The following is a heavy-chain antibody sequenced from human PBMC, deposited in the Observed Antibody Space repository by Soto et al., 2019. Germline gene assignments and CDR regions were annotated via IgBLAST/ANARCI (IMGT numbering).Heavy chain of an antibody. CDR2: ISGSGGST. V-gene: IGHV3-23*01. CDR1: GFTFSSYA. D-gene: IGHD4-17*01. J-gene: IGHJ6*03. Sequence: GGSLRLSCAVSGFTFSSYAMSWVRQAPGKGLEWVSAISGSGGSTYYADSVKGRFTISRDNSKNTLYLQMNSLRAEDTAVYYCAKVGLPLTYYYYYMDVWGKGTTVTVSS. CDR3: AKVGLPLTYYYYYMDV.